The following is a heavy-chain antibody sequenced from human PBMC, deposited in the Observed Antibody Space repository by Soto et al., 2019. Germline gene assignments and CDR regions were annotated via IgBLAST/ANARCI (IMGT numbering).Heavy chain of an antibody. J-gene: IGHJ3*02. V-gene: IGHV3-7*01. CDR1: GFTFSSYW. D-gene: IGHD3-3*01. CDR2: IKQDGSEK. CDR3: ARDRAITIFGVVINDAFDI. Sequence: GGSLRLSCAASGFTFSSYWMSWVRQAPGKGLEWVANIKQDGSEKYYVDSVKGRFTISRDNAKNSLYLQMNSLRAEDTAVYYCARDRAITIFGVVINDAFDIWGQGTMVTVSS.